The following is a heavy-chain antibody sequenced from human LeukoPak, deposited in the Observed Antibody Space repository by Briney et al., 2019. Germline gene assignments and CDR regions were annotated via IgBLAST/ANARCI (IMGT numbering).Heavy chain of an antibody. CDR1: GFTFSSCA. J-gene: IGHJ3*02. Sequence: GGSLRLSCSASGFTFSSCAMHWVRQAPGKGLEYVSAISSNGGSTYYADSVKGRFTISRDNSKNTLYLQMSSLRAEDTAVYYCVKADYGGIDDAFDIWGQGTMVTVSS. CDR2: ISSNGGST. D-gene: IGHD4-23*01. V-gene: IGHV3-64D*06. CDR3: VKADYGGIDDAFDI.